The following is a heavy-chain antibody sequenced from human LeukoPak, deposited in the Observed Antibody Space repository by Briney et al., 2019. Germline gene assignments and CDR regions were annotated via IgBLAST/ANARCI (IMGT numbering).Heavy chain of an antibody. CDR3: ARDKPSSLRFLEWLPLDY. CDR1: GFTFSSYS. Sequence: GGSLRLSCAASGFTFSSYSMNWVRQAPGKGLEWVSSISSSSSYIYYADSVKGRFTISRDNAKNSLYLQMNSLRAEDTAVYYCARDKPSSLRFLEWLPLDYWGQGTLVTVSS. J-gene: IGHJ4*02. CDR2: ISSSSSYI. V-gene: IGHV3-21*04. D-gene: IGHD3-3*01.